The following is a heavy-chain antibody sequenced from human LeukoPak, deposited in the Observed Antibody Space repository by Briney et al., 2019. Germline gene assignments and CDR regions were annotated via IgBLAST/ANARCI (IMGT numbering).Heavy chain of an antibody. J-gene: IGHJ4*02. CDR1: GGTFSSYA. Sequence: SVKVSCKASGGTFSSYAISWVRQAPGQGLEWMGGIIPIFGTANYAQKFQGRVTITADGSTSTAYMELSSLRSEDTAVYYCARNYDSSGYYYSLDYWGQGTLVTVSS. CDR2: IIPIFGTA. V-gene: IGHV1-69*13. D-gene: IGHD3-22*01. CDR3: ARNYDSSGYYYSLDY.